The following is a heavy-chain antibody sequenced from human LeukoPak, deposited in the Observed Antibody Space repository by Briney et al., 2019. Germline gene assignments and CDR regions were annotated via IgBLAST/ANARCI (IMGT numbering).Heavy chain of an antibody. CDR1: GFTFPSYA. CDR2: ITGSGDTT. J-gene: IGHJ4*02. D-gene: IGHD3-22*01. CDR3: ATYDSSGYYRDRHFDY. V-gene: IGHV3-23*01. Sequence: HSGGSLRLSRADSGFTFPSYAMTWVRQAPGKGLEWVSTITGSGDTTFYADSVKGRFAISRDNYKNTLYLQMNSLRAEDTAVYYCATYDSSGYYRDRHFDYWGQGTLVTVSS.